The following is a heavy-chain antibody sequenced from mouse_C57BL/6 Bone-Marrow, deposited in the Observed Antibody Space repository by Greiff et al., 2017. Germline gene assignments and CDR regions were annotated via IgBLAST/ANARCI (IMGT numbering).Heavy chain of an antibody. J-gene: IGHJ3*01. V-gene: IGHV1-81*01. CDR3: ARLYYDYGGFAY. D-gene: IGHD2-4*01. CDR2: IYPRSGNT. CDR1: GYTFTSYG. Sequence: QVQLQQSGAELARPGASVKLSCKASGYTFTSYGISWVKQRTGQGLEWIGEIYPRSGNTYYNEKFKGKATLTADKSSSTAYMELRSLTSEDSAVYFGARLYYDYGGFAYWGQGTLVTVSA.